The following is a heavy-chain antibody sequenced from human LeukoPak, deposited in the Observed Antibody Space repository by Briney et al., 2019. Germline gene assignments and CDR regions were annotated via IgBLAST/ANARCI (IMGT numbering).Heavy chain of an antibody. CDR2: INPNSGGT. CDR1: GYTFTGYY. Sequence: ASVKVSCKASGYTFTGYYMHWVRRAPGQGLEWMGWINPNSGGTNYAQKFQGRVTMTRDTSISTAYMELSRLRSDDTAVYYCERAVAGTTETDDYWGQGTLVTVSS. V-gene: IGHV1-2*02. J-gene: IGHJ4*02. CDR3: ERAVAGTTETDDY. D-gene: IGHD6-19*01.